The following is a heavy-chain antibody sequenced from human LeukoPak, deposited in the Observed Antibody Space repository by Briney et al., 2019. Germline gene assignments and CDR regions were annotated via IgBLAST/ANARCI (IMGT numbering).Heavy chain of an antibody. J-gene: IGHJ4*02. CDR3: ATGSGSYPLPY. D-gene: IGHD3-10*01. CDR2: IYYRGSS. CDR1: GGSISSYY. V-gene: IGHV4-59*01. Sequence: SETLSLTCTVSGGSISSYYWSWIRQPPGKGVEGMGYIYYRGSSNYNPSLKSRGTISVDTSKNQFSPKLSSVTAAATAVYYCATGSGSYPLPYWAQGPLVPVSS.